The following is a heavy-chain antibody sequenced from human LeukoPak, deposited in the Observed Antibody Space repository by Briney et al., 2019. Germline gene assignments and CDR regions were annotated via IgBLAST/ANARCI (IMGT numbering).Heavy chain of an antibody. Sequence: PGGSLRLSCAASGFTFDDYAMHWVRQAPGKGLEWVSGISWNSGSIGYADSVKGRFTISRDNAKNSLYLQMNSLRAEDTALYYCAKDMYSYYYDSSGYYDYWGQGTLVTVSS. CDR1: GFTFDDYA. CDR2: ISWNSGSI. D-gene: IGHD3-22*01. J-gene: IGHJ4*02. CDR3: AKDMYSYYYDSSGYYDY. V-gene: IGHV3-9*01.